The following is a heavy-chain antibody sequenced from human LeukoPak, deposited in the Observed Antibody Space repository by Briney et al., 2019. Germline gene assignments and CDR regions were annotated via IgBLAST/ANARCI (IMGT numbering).Heavy chain of an antibody. CDR2: LSGSGITT. Sequence: GGSLRLSCAATGFPFSNSAMSWVRQAPGKGLEWVSTLSGSGITTYYADTVKGRFTISRDNSKNTLYLQMNSLRAEDTAVYYCAKGIYSSGWSYFDYWGHGTLVTVSS. CDR3: AKGIYSSGWSYFDY. J-gene: IGHJ4*01. CDR1: GFPFSNSA. D-gene: IGHD6-19*01. V-gene: IGHV3-23*01.